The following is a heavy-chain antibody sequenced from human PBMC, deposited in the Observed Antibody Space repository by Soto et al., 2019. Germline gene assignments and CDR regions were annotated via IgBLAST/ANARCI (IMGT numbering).Heavy chain of an antibody. CDR2: ISGSRGST. CDR3: AKEYCSGGSCAFGD. Sequence: GSLRLSCAASGFTFSRYAMSWVRQAPGKGLEWVSAISGSRGSTYYADSVKGRFTISRDNSKNALYLQMNSLRAEDTAVYYCAKEYCSGGSCAFGDWGQGTLVTVSS. V-gene: IGHV3-23*01. J-gene: IGHJ4*02. D-gene: IGHD2-15*01. CDR1: GFTFSRYA.